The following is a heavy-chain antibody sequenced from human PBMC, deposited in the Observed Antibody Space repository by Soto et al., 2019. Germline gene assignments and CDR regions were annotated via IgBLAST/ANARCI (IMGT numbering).Heavy chain of an antibody. CDR2: TSNSVST. Sequence: QVQLQESGPGLVKPSETLSLTCTVSGGSISRGGYYWGWIRQHPGKGLEWIGYTSNSVSTYYNPSLKSRVTISVDTSKNQFSLKLTSVTAADTAVYYCARDPAPWGQGTLVTVSS. CDR3: ARDPAP. J-gene: IGHJ5*02. CDR1: GGSISRGGYY. V-gene: IGHV4-31*03.